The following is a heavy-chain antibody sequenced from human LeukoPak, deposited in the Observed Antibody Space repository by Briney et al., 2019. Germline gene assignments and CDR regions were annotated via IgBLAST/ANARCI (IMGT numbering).Heavy chain of an antibody. D-gene: IGHD3-10*01. CDR1: GFTFSSYA. CDR3: AKAKIGRSGEFNFDY. J-gene: IGHJ4*02. CDR2: ISGSGGST. V-gene: IGHV3-23*01. Sequence: GGSLRLSCAASGFTFSSYAMSWVRQAPGKGLEWVSAISGSGGSTYYADSVKGRFTISRDNSKNTLYLQMNSLRAEDTAVYYCAKAKIGRSGEFNFDYWGQGTLVTVSS.